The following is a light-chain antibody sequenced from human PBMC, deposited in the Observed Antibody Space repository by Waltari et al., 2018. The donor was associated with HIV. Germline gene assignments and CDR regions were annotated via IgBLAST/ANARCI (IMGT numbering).Light chain of an antibody. CDR3: QHYYNTPRR. CDR1: QSVNSD. CDR2: DAS. J-gene: IGKJ1*01. Sequence: IVMTQSPATLSVSPGERATLSCRASQSVNSDLAWYQQRPGQAPRLLIYDASTRATGIPARFSGSGSETDFTLTISSLQSEDVAVYYCQHYYNTPRRFGQGTKVEI. V-gene: IGKV3D-15*01.